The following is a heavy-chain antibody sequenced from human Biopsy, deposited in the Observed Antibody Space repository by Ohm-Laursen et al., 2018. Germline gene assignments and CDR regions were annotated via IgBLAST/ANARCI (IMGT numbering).Heavy chain of an antibody. V-gene: IGHV1-8*01. CDR2: LDPVSGNS. Sequence: ASVKVSCKASGYTFTSYDITWVRQASGQGPEWIGWLDPVSGNSNFGQKFRGRVTVTSDTSISTAYMELSGLTSDDTATYYCGRAVRNQLLTDPWGQGTLVTVTS. CDR3: GRAVRNQLLTDP. D-gene: IGHD1-7*01. CDR1: GYTFTSYD. J-gene: IGHJ5*02.